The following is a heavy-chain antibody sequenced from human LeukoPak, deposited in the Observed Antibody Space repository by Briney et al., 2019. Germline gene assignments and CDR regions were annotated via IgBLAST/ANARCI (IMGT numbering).Heavy chain of an antibody. V-gene: IGHV3-49*04. CDR2: IRSKAYGGTT. D-gene: IGHD6-13*01. CDR3: TRVRIAAAGLGDY. J-gene: IGHJ4*02. CDR1: GFTFSNYA. Sequence: GGSLRLSCAASGFTFSNYAMSWVRQAPGKGLEWVGFIRSKAYGGTTEYAASVKGRFTISRDDSKSIAYLQMNSLKTEDTAVYYCTRVRIAAAGLGDYWGQGTLVTVSS.